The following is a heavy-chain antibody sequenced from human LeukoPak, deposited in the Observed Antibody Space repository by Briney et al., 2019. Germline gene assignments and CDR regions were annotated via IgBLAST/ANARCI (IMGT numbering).Heavy chain of an antibody. Sequence: PGGSLRLSCAASGFTFSSYGMHGVRQAPGKGLEWVAVISYDGSNKYYADSVKGRFTISRDNSKNTLYLQMNSLRAEDTAVYYCAKDQGYWGQGTLVTVSS. CDR3: AKDQGY. J-gene: IGHJ4*02. V-gene: IGHV3-30*18. CDR1: GFTFSSYG. CDR2: ISYDGSNK.